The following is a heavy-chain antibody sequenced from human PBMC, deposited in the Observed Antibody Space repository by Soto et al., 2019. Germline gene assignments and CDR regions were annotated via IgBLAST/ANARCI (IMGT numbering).Heavy chain of an antibody. CDR3: ARDIRYSRGGSHYYTGRDV. J-gene: IGHJ6*02. CDR1: CYAFSTYA. V-gene: IGHV1-18*01. CDR2: ISVYNGNT. Sequence: ASVKVSCKASCYAFSTYAISWVRQAPGQGLEWMGWISVYNGNTNYAQKLQGRVTMTTDTSASTVSMELRSLTSDDTAMYYCARDIRYSRGGSHYYTGRDVWGQGTTVTVSS. D-gene: IGHD6-19*01.